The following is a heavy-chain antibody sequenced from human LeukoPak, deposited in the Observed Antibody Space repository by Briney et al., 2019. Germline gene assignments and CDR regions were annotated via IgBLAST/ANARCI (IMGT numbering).Heavy chain of an antibody. CDR2: IYSGGSS. D-gene: IGHD5-12*01. CDR1: GLTVGFKC. Sequence: GGSLRLSCAASGLTVGFKCMSWVRQAPGKGLEWVSIIYSGGSSYYADSVKGRFTVSRDTSKNTLYLQMNSLRAEDTAVYYCATRPDGNDVPHFDYWGQGTLVTVSS. V-gene: IGHV3-66*01. J-gene: IGHJ4*02. CDR3: ATRPDGNDVPHFDY.